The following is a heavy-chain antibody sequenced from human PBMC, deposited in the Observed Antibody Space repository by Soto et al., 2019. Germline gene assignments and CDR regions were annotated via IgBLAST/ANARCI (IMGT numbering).Heavy chain of an antibody. CDR1: GGSFSGYY. CDR3: ARVHQQDIVSVPAAHFDY. CDR2: INHSGST. Sequence: SETLSLTCAVYGGSFSGYYWSWIRQPPGKGLEWIGEINHSGSTNYNPSLKSRVTISVDTSKNQFSLKLSSVTAADTAVYYCARVHQQDIVSVPAAHFDYWGQGTLVTVS. V-gene: IGHV4-34*01. D-gene: IGHD2-2*01. J-gene: IGHJ4*02.